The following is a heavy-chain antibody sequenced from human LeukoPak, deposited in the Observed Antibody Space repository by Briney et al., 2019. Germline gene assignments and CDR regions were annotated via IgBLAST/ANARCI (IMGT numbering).Heavy chain of an antibody. CDR3: AKLPSYYDILTGSFDY. D-gene: IGHD3-9*01. V-gene: IGHV3-23*01. CDR1: GFTFSSYA. Sequence: SGGSLRLSCAASGFTFSSYAMSWVRQAPGKGLEWVSAISGSGGSTHYADSVKGRFTIPRDNSKNTLYLQMNSLRAEDTAVYHCAKLPSYYDILTGSFDYWGQGTLVTVSS. J-gene: IGHJ4*02. CDR2: ISGSGGST.